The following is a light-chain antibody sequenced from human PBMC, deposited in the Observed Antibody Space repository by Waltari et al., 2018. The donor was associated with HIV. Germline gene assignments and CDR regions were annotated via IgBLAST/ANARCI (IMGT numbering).Light chain of an antibody. CDR1: SSNIGAGYD. V-gene: IGLV1-40*01. CDR2: GTT. CDR3: QSYDSSLSGHVV. Sequence: QSVLTQPPSVSGAPGQRVTISCTGSSSNIGAGYDVHWYQQLPGTAPKLLIPGTTNRPSGVPYRFSGSKSGTSAALAITGLQAEDEADYYCQSYDSSLSGHVVFGGGTKLTVL. J-gene: IGLJ2*01.